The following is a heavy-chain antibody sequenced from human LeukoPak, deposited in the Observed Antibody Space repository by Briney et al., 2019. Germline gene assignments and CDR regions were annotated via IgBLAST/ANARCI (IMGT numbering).Heavy chain of an antibody. CDR1: GGSISSGGYY. Sequence: PSETLSLTCTVSGGSISSGGYYWSWIRQHPGKGLEWIGYIYYSGSTYYNPSLKSRVTISVDTSKNQFSLKLSSVTAADTAVCYCARLPQWLGGWFDPWGQGTLVTVSS. V-gene: IGHV4-31*03. CDR2: IYYSGST. CDR3: ARLPQWLGGWFDP. J-gene: IGHJ5*02. D-gene: IGHD6-19*01.